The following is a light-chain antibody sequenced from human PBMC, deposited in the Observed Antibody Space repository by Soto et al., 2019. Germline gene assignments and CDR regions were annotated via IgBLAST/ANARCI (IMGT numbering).Light chain of an antibody. CDR1: SSDVGGNKY. J-gene: IGLJ1*01. CDR2: DVS. Sequence: QSALTQPASVSGSPGQSITISCTGTSSDVGGNKYVSWYQHYPGKAPKLMICDVSNRPSGVSNRFSGSKSGNTASLTISGLQAADEADYYCSAFTGTTYVFGTGTKLTVL. V-gene: IGLV2-14*03. CDR3: SAFTGTTYV.